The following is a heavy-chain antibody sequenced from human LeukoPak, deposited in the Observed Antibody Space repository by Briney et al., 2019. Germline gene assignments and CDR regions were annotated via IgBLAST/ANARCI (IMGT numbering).Heavy chain of an antibody. V-gene: IGHV3-11*01. CDR3: AREDSDCSGGSCYRPYYYYYMDV. CDR1: GFTFSDYY. CDR2: ISSSGSTI. J-gene: IGHJ6*03. D-gene: IGHD2-15*01. Sequence: KPGGSLRLSCAASGFTFSDYYMSWIRQAPGKGLEWVSYISSSGSTIYYADSVKGRFTISRDNAKNSLYLQMNSLRAEDTAVYYCAREDSDCSGGSCYRPYYYYYMDVWGKGTTVTVSS.